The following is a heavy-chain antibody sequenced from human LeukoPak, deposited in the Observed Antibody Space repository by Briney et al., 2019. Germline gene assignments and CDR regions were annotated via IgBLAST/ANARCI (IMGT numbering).Heavy chain of an antibody. V-gene: IGHV1-2*02. D-gene: IGHD3-3*01. Sequence: ASVKVSCKASGYTFAGYYMYWVRQAPGQGLEWMGWINPNNGGTNYAQKFQGRVTMTRDTSISTAYMELSRLTSDDTAVYYCARNFGDFWSGNDYNWFDPWGQGTLVTVSS. CDR1: GYTFAGYY. CDR2: INPNNGGT. J-gene: IGHJ5*02. CDR3: ARNFGDFWSGNDYNWFDP.